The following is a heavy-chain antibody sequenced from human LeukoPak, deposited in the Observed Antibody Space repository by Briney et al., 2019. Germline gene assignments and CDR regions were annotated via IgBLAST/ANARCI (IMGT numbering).Heavy chain of an antibody. D-gene: IGHD5-18*01. J-gene: IGHJ6*03. CDR3: ARDQSSGGYSYGSRPYYYMDV. Sequence: ASVKVSCKASGYTFTSYYMHWVRQAPGQGLEWMGIINPSGGSTSYAQKFQGRVTMTRDTSTSTVYMELSSLRSEDTAVYYCARDQSSGGYSYGSRPYYYMDVWGKGTTVTISS. V-gene: IGHV1-46*01. CDR1: GYTFTSYY. CDR2: INPSGGST.